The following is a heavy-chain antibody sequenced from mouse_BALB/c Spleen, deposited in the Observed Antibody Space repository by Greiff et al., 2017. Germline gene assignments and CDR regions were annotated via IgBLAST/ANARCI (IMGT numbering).Heavy chain of an antibody. D-gene: IGHD1-1*01. CDR3: ARDPIITTVVATNY. CDR2: ISYSGST. Sequence: EVQLQESGPGLVKPSQSLSLTCTVTGYSITSDYAWNWIRQFPGNKLEWMGYISYSGSTSYNPSLKSRISITRDTSKNQFFLQLNSVTTEDTATYYCARDPIITTVVATNYWGQGTTLTVSS. J-gene: IGHJ2*01. V-gene: IGHV3-2*02. CDR1: GYSITSDYA.